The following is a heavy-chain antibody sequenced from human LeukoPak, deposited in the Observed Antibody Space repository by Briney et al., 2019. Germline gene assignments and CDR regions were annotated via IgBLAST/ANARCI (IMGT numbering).Heavy chain of an antibody. J-gene: IGHJ6*02. CDR1: GFTFSIYN. D-gene: IGHD3-3*01. V-gene: IGHV3-48*01. CDR3: ARDGQRGFLEWLRPYYYYYYGMDV. Sequence: PGGSLRLSCTASGFTFSIYNMNWVRKAPGKGLEWVSYISSSSSSIYYADSVKGRFTISRDNAKNSLYLQMNSLRAEDTAVYYCARDGQRGFLEWLRPYYYYYYGMDVWGQGTTVTVSS. CDR2: ISSSSSSI.